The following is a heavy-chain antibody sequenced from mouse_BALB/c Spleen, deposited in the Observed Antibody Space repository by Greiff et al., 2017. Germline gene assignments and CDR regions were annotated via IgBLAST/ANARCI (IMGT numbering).Heavy chain of an antibody. CDR2: IYPGDGDT. V-gene: IGHV1-82*01. CDR1: GYAFSSSW. CDR3: ASLYYDSYYYAMDY. D-gene: IGHD2-4*01. J-gene: IGHJ4*01. Sequence: VQLQESGPELVKPGASVKISCKASGYAFSSSWMNWVKQRPGQGLEWIGRIYPGDGDTNYNGKFKGKATLTADKSSSTAYMQLSSLTSVDSAVYFCASLYYDSYYYAMDYWGQGTSVTVSS.